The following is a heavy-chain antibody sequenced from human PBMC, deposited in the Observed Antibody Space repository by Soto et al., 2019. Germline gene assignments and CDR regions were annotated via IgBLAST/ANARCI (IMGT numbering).Heavy chain of an antibody. Sequence: QVQLVQSGAEVKKPGASVKVSCKASGYTFTSYGISWVRQAPGQGLEWMGWVNAYNGNTNYAQQFQGRVTMTTDTATSTAYMELRRLRSDDTAVYYCAREAVSGRTGFDYWGQGTLVTVSS. V-gene: IGHV1-18*01. CDR3: AREAVSGRTGFDY. CDR2: VNAYNGNT. D-gene: IGHD6-19*01. J-gene: IGHJ4*02. CDR1: GYTFTSYG.